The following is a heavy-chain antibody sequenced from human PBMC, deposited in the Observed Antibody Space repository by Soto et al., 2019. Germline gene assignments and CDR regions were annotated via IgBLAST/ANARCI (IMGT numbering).Heavy chain of an antibody. D-gene: IGHD5-12*01. CDR2: ISYDGSNK. V-gene: IGHV3-30*18. Sequence: PGGSLRLSCAASGFTFSSYGMHWVRQAPGKGLEWVAVISYDGSNKYYADSVKGRFTISRDNSKNTLYLQMNSLRAEDTAVYYCAKETRGYSGYDNYYYYGMDVWGQGTTVTVSS. J-gene: IGHJ6*02. CDR1: GFTFSSYG. CDR3: AKETRGYSGYDNYYYYGMDV.